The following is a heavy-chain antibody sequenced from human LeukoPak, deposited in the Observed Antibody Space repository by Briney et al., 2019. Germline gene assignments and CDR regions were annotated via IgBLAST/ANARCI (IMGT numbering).Heavy chain of an antibody. CDR3: AKSEIVIVPAAMVANYYYYGMVV. CDR2: ICSSGGST. V-gene: IGHV3-23*01. Sequence: PGGSLCLSCAAYGFTFSSYAMSWLRQAPGKGLEWVSAICSSGGSTYYADAVKGRFTISRENSKNTLYLQMNSLRAEETAVYYWAKSEIVIVPAAMVANYYYYGMVVWGEGTTVSVPS. D-gene: IGHD2-2*01. CDR1: GFTFSSYA. J-gene: IGHJ6*04.